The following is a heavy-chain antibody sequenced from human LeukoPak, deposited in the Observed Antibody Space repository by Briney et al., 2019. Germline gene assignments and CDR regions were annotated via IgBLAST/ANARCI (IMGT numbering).Heavy chain of an antibody. CDR3: TRGVTAGTDY. D-gene: IGHD6-13*01. J-gene: IGHJ4*02. CDR2: MSPNSGNT. CDR1: GYTFTSYD. V-gene: IGHV1-8*01. Sequence: ASVKVSCKASGYTFTSYDINWVRQATGQGLEWMGWMSPNSGNTGYAQKFQGRVTMTRDTSITIAFMELSSLTSEDTAVYYCTRGVTAGTDYWGQGTLVTVSS.